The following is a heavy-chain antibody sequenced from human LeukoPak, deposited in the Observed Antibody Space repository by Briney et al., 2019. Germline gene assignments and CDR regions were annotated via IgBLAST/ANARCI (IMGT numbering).Heavy chain of an antibody. CDR2: INPNSGDT. J-gene: IGHJ2*01. CDR1: AYPFIDYY. CDR3: AREVNWDQWYFDL. V-gene: IGHV1-2*02. D-gene: IGHD7-27*01. Sequence: ASVKVSCKASAYPFIDYYIHWVRQTPGQGLEWMGWINPNSGDTHYAQRFQGRVTVTRDTTIDTAFMELSRLTSDDTAVYYCAREVNWDQWYFDLWGRGTLLIVSS.